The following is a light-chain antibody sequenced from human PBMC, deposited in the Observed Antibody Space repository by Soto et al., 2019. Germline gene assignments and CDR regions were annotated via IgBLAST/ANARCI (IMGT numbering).Light chain of an antibody. CDR2: AAS. Sequence: DIQMTQSPSSLSASVGDRVTITCQASQGIRNDLAWYQQKPGKVPKLLIYAASALQSGVPSRFSGSGAGTDFTLSISSLQPEDVATYYCQNYNSVPFTFGPGTKVNVK. J-gene: IGKJ3*01. CDR3: QNYNSVPFT. V-gene: IGKV1-27*01. CDR1: QGIRND.